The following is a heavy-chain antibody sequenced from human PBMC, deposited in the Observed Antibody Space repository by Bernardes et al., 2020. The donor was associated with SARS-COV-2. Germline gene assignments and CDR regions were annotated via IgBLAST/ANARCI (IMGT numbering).Heavy chain of an antibody. D-gene: IGHD3-10*02. CDR2: IYYSGGT. Sequence: SETLSLTCTISGGSISSTTHYWGWIRQPPGKGLEWIGTIYYSGGTYYNPSLKSRVTIFVDTSKHQFSLMLTSVTAADTAVYYCARHSPASLMTSFNVGGVPTATGWFDPVGQGTLVTVSS. CDR1: GGSISSTTHY. J-gene: IGHJ5*02. CDR3: ARHSPASLMTSFNVGGVPTATGWFDP. V-gene: IGHV4-39*01.